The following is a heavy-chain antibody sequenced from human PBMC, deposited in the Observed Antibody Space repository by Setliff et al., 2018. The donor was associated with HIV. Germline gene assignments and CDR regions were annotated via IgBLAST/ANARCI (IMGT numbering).Heavy chain of an antibody. Sequence: PLSLTCAVSGDSLSSYYWIWIRQSPGEGLEWIGEINQNANTNYNPSLKGRVTLSLDSSKNHLTLKLTSVSAADTGLYYCARGRRLFGSGLAYYWGQGSLVTVSS. CDR2: INQNANT. CDR1: GDSLSSYY. V-gene: IGHV4-34*01. D-gene: IGHD3-10*01. J-gene: IGHJ4*02. CDR3: ARGRRLFGSGLAYY.